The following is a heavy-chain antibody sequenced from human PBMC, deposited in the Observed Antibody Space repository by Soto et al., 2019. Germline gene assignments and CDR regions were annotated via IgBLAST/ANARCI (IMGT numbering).Heavy chain of an antibody. J-gene: IGHJ4*02. V-gene: IGHV4-39*01. Sequence: SETLSLTCTVSGGSISSSSYYWGWIRQPPGKGLEWIGSIYYSGSTYYNPSLKSRVTISVDTSKNLFSLKLSSVTAADTAVYYCARLRVRVRGVPSYYFDYWGQGTLVTVSS. CDR1: GGSISSSSYY. CDR2: IYYSGST. CDR3: ARLRVRVRGVPSYYFDY. D-gene: IGHD3-10*01.